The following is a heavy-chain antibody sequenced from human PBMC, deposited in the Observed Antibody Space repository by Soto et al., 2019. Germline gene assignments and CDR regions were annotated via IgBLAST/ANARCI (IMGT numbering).Heavy chain of an antibody. Sequence: SVKVSCKASGGTFSSYTISWVRQAPGEGLEWMGRIIPILGIRNNAQQFQGRGTITADKSTSTAYMELSSLRSEDTAVYYCARVARDYFYVSGSPAPFLDFCGKGTTVTVSS. CDR3: ARVARDYFYVSGSPAPFLDF. V-gene: IGHV1-69*02. CDR2: IIPILGIR. CDR1: GGTFSSYT. D-gene: IGHD3-10*01. J-gene: IGHJ6*04.